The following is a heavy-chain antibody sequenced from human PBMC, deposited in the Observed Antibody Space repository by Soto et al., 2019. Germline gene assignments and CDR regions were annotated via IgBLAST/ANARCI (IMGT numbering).Heavy chain of an antibody. CDR2: IDPNDSYT. Sequence: PGESLKISCEGSAYSFGRHFITWVRQVPGKGLEWMGRIDPNDSYTTYSPSFQGHVTISVDKSISTAYLQWSSLKASDTAMYYCARHEESGYVDCWGQGTPVTVSS. CDR3: ARHEESGYVDC. CDR1: AYSFGRHF. V-gene: IGHV5-10-1*01. J-gene: IGHJ4*02. D-gene: IGHD2-15*01.